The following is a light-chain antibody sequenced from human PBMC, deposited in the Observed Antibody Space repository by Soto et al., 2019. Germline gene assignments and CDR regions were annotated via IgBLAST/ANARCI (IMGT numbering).Light chain of an antibody. V-gene: IGKV3-20*01. Sequence: EMVMTQSPATLYVSPGEIYALSCRAGQSVSSNLAWYQQKPGQAPRLLIYGASTRATGIPDRFSGSGSGTDFTLTISRLEPEDFGVYYCQQYGRPFGQGTKVDIK. CDR3: QQYGRP. CDR1: QSVSSN. J-gene: IGKJ1*01. CDR2: GAS.